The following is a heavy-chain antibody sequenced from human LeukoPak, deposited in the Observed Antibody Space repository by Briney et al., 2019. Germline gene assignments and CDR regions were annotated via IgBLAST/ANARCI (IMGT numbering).Heavy chain of an antibody. CDR3: AREYPTDMWFGELPDY. CDR2: INSDGSST. D-gene: IGHD3-10*01. Sequence: GGSLRLSCAASGFTFSSYWMHWVRQAPGKGLVWVSRINSDGSSTSYADSVKGRFTISRDNAKNTLYLQMNSLRAEDTAVYYCAREYPTDMWFGELPDYWGQGTLVTVSS. CDR1: GFTFSSYW. V-gene: IGHV3-74*01. J-gene: IGHJ4*02.